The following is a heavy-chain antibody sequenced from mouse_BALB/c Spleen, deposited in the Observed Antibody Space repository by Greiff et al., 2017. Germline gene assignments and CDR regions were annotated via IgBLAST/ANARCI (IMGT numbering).Heavy chain of an antibody. CDR3: ARGPNYERYYAMDY. Sequence: EVQVVESGGGLVQPGGSRKLSCAASGFTFSSFGMHWVRQAPEKGLEWVAYISSGSSTIYYADTVKGRFTISRDNPKNTLFLQMTSLRSEDTAMYYCARGPNYERYYAMDYWGQGTSVTVSS. V-gene: IGHV5-17*02. CDR2: ISSGSSTI. J-gene: IGHJ4*01. CDR1: GFTFSSFG. D-gene: IGHD1-1*01.